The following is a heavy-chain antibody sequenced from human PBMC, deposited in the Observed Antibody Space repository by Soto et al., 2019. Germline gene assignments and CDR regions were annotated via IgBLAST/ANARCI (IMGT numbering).Heavy chain of an antibody. CDR2: INNDGSNI. Sequence: EVQLVESGGGLVQPGGSLRLSCAASGFTFSTYWMHWVRQPPGKGLVWVSRINNDGSNIAYGESVNGRFTISRDNAQSTLYLQMNSMRAEDTAVYYCAREPLIGTTDYGLDFWGQGTTVSVSS. V-gene: IGHV3-74*01. J-gene: IGHJ6*02. CDR1: GFTFSTYW. D-gene: IGHD1-7*01. CDR3: AREPLIGTTDYGLDF.